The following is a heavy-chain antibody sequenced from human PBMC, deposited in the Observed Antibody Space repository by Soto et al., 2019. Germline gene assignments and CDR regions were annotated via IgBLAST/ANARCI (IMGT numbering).Heavy chain of an antibody. CDR1: GFTFLSYA. J-gene: IGHJ4*02. CDR3: AKDVENYYDSSGYPVV. V-gene: IGHV3-23*01. Sequence: GGSQRHSCSASGFTFLSYAMSWVRQAPGKGLESVSAISGSGGSTYYADSVKGRFTISRDNSKNTLYLQMNSLRAEDTAVYYCAKDVENYYDSSGYPVVWGQGTLVTVSS. CDR2: ISGSGGST. D-gene: IGHD3-22*01.